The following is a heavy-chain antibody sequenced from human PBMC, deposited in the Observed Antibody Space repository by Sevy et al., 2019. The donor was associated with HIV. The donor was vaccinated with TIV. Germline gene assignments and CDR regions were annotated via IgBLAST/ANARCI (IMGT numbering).Heavy chain of an antibody. J-gene: IGHJ4*02. CDR3: AREAGYTTTWSPGNY. CDR2: LSYDGREK. CDR1: GFTFSTYG. Sequence: GGSLRLSCAASGFTFSTYGMHWVRQAPGKGLEWVAVLSYDGREKYYGNSVKGRFTISRDNSENTLSLQMNGLRLDDTGLYYCAREAGYTTTWSPGNYWGLGTLVTVSS. V-gene: IGHV3-30*03. D-gene: IGHD5-12*01.